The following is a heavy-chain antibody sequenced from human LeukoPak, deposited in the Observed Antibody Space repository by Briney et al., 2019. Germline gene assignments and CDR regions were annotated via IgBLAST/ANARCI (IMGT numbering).Heavy chain of an antibody. CDR2: IYYSGNT. CDR1: GGSINDYY. V-gene: IGHV4-59*01. J-gene: IGHJ5*02. CDR3: ARGCSTTSCNNLFDP. Sequence: SETLSLTCTVSGGSINDYYWSWIRQPPGKELEWIGYIYYSGNTNYNPSFKSRVTISVDTSKNKFFLKLSSVTAADTAVYHCARGCSTTSCNNLFDPWGQGALVTVSS. D-gene: IGHD2-2*01.